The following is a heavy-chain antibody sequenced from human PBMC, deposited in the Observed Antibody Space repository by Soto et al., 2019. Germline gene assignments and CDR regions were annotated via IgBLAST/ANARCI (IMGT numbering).Heavy chain of an antibody. J-gene: IGHJ4*02. CDR3: ARDRIYCSGGSCSSGFDY. D-gene: IGHD2-15*01. CDR2: INWNGGST. V-gene: IGHV3-20*04. Sequence: GGSLRLSCAASGFTFDDYGMSWVRQAPGKGLEWVSGINWNGGSTGYADSVKGRFTISRDNAKNSLYLQMNSLRAEDTALYYCARDRIYCSGGSCSSGFDYWGQGTLVTVSS. CDR1: GFTFDDYG.